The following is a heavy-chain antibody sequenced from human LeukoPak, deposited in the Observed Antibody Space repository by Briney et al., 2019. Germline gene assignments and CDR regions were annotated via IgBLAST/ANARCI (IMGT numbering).Heavy chain of an antibody. CDR2: IYPGDSDT. D-gene: IGHD5-18*01. J-gene: IGHJ4*02. CDR3: ARQDGSDTAMDYETDY. V-gene: IGHV5-51*01. CDR1: GYSFTSYW. Sequence: GESLKISCKGSGYSFTSYWIVWVRQTSGKGLEWMGIIYPGDSDTRYSPSFQGQVTISADKSISTAYLQWSSLKASDTAMYYCARQDGSDTAMDYETDYWGQGTLVTVSS.